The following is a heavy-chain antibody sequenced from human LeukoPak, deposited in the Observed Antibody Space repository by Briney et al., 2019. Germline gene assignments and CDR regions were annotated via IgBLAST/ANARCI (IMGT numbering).Heavy chain of an antibody. CDR1: GYTFTGYY. Sequence: ASVKVSCKASGYTFTGYYMHWVRQAPGQGLEWMGWINPNSGGTNYAQKFQGRVTMTRDTSISTAYMELSRLRSDDTAVYYCARLEFPLSITGTQKGWFDPWGQGTLVTVSS. CDR3: ARLEFPLSITGTQKGWFDP. D-gene: IGHD1-20*01. J-gene: IGHJ5*02. CDR2: INPNSGGT. V-gene: IGHV1-2*02.